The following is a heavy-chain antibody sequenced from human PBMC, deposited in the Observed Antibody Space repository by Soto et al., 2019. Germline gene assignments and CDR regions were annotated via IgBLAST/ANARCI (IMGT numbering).Heavy chain of an antibody. D-gene: IGHD3-9*01. Sequence: GGSLRLSCAASGFTFSGSAMRWVRQASGKXLEWVGRIRSKANSYATAYAASVKGRFTISRDDSKNTAYLQMNSLKTEDTAVYYCTRNPSRYDILTGYYDYYGMDVWGQGTTVTVSS. CDR1: GFTFSGSA. CDR2: IRSKANSYAT. CDR3: TRNPSRYDILTGYYDYYGMDV. V-gene: IGHV3-73*01. J-gene: IGHJ6*02.